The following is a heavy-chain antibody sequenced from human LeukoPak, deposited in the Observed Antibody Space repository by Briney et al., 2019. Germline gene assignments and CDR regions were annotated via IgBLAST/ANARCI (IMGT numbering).Heavy chain of an antibody. Sequence: SGGSLRLSCAASGFTFSSYGMHWVRQAPGKGLEWVAFIRYDGSNKYYADSVKGRFTISRDNSKNTLYLQMNSLRAEDTAVYYCAKSAAPAAIHSYFDYWGQGTLVTVSS. V-gene: IGHV3-30*02. CDR3: AKSAAPAAIHSYFDY. D-gene: IGHD2-2*01. J-gene: IGHJ4*02. CDR1: GFTFSSYG. CDR2: IRYDGSNK.